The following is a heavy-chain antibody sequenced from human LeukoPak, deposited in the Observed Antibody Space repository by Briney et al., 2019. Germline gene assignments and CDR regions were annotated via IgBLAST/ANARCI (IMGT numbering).Heavy chain of an antibody. CDR3: AKGDTRCSGGSCYSVVGGNAFDI. V-gene: IGHV3-23*01. D-gene: IGHD2-15*01. CDR1: GFTVSSNY. CDR2: ISGSGGST. Sequence: GGSLRLSCAASGFTVSSNYMSWVRQAPGKGLEWVSAISGSGGSTYYADSVKGRFTISRDNSKNTLYLQMNSLRAEDTAVYYCAKGDTRCSGGSCYSVVGGNAFDIWGQGTMVTVSS. J-gene: IGHJ3*02.